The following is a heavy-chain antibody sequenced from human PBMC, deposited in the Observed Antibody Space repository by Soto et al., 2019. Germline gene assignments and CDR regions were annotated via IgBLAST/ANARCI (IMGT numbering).Heavy chain of an antibody. CDR1: GDSVSSNSAG. D-gene: IGHD3-10*01. V-gene: IGHV6-1*01. CDR2: TYYKSKWNN. CDR3: AKMAAPSGGVRGVILHYYYYYGMDV. J-gene: IGHJ6*02. Sequence: SETLSLTCVISGDSVSSNSAGWNWIRQSPSRGLEWLGRTYYKSKWNNDYALSVKSRITINPDTSKNQFSLHLYSVTPEDTAVYYCAKMAAPSGGVRGVILHYYYYYGMDVWGQGTTVTVSS.